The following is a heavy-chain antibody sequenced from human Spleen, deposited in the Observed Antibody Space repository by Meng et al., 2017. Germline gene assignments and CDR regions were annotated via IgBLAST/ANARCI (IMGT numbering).Heavy chain of an antibody. V-gene: IGHV4-34*01. D-gene: IGHD4-17*01. CDR1: GGSFSGYY. CDR3: AGGEGRQQLIRRPRFDP. CDR2: IKHSGST. J-gene: IGHJ5*02. Sequence: SETLSPTCAVYGGSFSGYYWSWFRQLPGKGLGWIGEIKHSGSTNYKPAPKSRVTVSVDTSKNQHSLNLTTVTAADTAMYYCAGGEGRQQLIRRPRFDPWGQGALVTVSS.